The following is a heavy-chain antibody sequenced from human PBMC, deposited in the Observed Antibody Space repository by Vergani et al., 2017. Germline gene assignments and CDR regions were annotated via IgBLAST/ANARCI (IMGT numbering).Heavy chain of an antibody. D-gene: IGHD6-13*01. Sequence: QVQLVESGGGVVQPGESLRLSCAASGFHFDQYGMHWVRQAPGKGLEWVGYLRADSTGQQYKESVKGRFTISRDNSKNTMYLQMNSVRSDDTAIYYCAKDRKRTWYGFDYWGQGTLVTVSS. CDR3: AKDRKRTWYGFDY. CDR2: LRADSTGQ. V-gene: IGHV3-30*02. J-gene: IGHJ4*02. CDR1: GFHFDQYG.